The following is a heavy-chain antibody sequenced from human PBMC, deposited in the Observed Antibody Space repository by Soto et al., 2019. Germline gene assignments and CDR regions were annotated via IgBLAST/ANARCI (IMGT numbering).Heavy chain of an antibody. D-gene: IGHD6-19*01. Sequence: KPGGSLRLSCAASGFTFSDYYMSWIRQAPGKGLEWVSYISSSSSYTNYADSVKGRFTISRDNAKNSLYLQMNSLRAEDTAVYYCASLVRVGSSGWSGPIPGPFDYWGQGTLVTVSS. CDR3: ASLVRVGSSGWSGPIPGPFDY. CDR1: GFTFSDYY. V-gene: IGHV3-11*06. J-gene: IGHJ4*02. CDR2: ISSSSSYT.